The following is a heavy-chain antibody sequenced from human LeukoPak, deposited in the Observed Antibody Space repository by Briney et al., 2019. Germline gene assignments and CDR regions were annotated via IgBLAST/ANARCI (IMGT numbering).Heavy chain of an antibody. J-gene: IGHJ4*02. D-gene: IGHD1-26*01. V-gene: IGHV4-59*08. CDR3: ARHPPKSFFDY. Sequence: SETLSLTCTVSGGSISSYYWSWIRQPPGKGLEWIGYIFYSGSTNYNPSLKSRVTISVDTSKNQFSVKLSSVTAADTAVYYCARHPPKSFFDYWGQGTLVTASS. CDR2: IFYSGST. CDR1: GGSISSYY.